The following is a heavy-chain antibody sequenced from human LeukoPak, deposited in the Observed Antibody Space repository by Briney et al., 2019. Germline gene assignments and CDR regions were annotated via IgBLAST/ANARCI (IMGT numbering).Heavy chain of an antibody. CDR2: IRSKTDGGTI. V-gene: IGHV3-15*01. CDR3: TTDYGHGT. D-gene: IGHD1-1*01. Sequence: GGSLRLSCTASGFNFGDYAMSWFRQAPGKGLEWVGRIRSKTDGGTIDYAAPVKGRLTISRDDSINTLYLQMNSLKTDDTAVYYCTTDYGHGTWGQGTLVTVSS. J-gene: IGHJ5*02. CDR1: GFNFGDYA.